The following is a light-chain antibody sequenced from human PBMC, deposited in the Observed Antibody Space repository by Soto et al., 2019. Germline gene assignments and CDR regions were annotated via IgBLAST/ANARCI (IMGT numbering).Light chain of an antibody. J-gene: IGKJ2*01. CDR2: AAS. Sequence: DLQMTQSPSSLSASVGDRVTITCRASQSVAYYLNWYQHKPGKAPKLLVYAASSLQSGVPSRFSGRGSGTVFTLTISSLQPEDFATYYCQQSYSTPRTFGQGTTLEIK. CDR1: QSVAYY. V-gene: IGKV1-39*01. CDR3: QQSYSTPRT.